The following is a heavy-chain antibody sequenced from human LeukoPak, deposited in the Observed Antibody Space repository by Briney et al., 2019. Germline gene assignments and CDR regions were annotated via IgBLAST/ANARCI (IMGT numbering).Heavy chain of an antibody. D-gene: IGHD6-19*01. CDR2: FDPEDGET. V-gene: IGHV1-24*01. Sequence: ASVTVSFTVSGYTLTELSMHWVRQAPGKGLEWMGGFDPEDGETIYAQKFQGRVTMTEDTSTDTAYMELSSLRSEDTAVYYCATPYSSGFHLDYWGQGTLVTVSS. CDR3: ATPYSSGFHLDY. CDR1: GYTLTELS. J-gene: IGHJ4*02.